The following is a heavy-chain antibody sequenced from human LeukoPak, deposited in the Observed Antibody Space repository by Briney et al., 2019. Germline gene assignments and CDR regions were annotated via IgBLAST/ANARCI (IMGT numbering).Heavy chain of an antibody. V-gene: IGHV4-4*07. D-gene: IGHD2-2*01. CDR3: ARDADCSSTSCYSSWFDP. Sequence: SETLSLTCTVSGGSISSYYWSWIRQPAGKGLEWIGRICTSGSTNYNPSLKNRVTMSVDTSKNQFSLKLSSVTAADTAVYYCARDADCSSTSCYSSWFDPWGQGTLVTVSS. CDR1: GGSISSYY. CDR2: ICTSGST. J-gene: IGHJ5*02.